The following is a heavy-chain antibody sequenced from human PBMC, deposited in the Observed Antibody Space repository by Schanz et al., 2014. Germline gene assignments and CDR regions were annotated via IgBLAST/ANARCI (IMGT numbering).Heavy chain of an antibody. V-gene: IGHV3-33*01. CDR1: GFTFSKYG. D-gene: IGHD1-26*01. Sequence: QVQLVESGGGVVQPGRSLRLSCAASGFTFSKYGVHWVRQAPGKGLEWVAVIWYNGSNKYYADSVRGRFTISRDNSKNTLYLQMNNLRAEDTAVYYCARDRVGARSYFGYWGRGTIVTVSS. CDR2: IWYNGSNK. J-gene: IGHJ4*03. CDR3: ARDRVGARSYFGY.